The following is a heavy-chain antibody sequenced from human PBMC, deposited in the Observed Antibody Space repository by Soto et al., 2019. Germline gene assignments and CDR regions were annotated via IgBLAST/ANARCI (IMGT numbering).Heavy chain of an antibody. J-gene: IGHJ4*02. CDR2: IYDGGRT. CDR3: ARGPSGDKVDS. D-gene: IGHD7-27*01. CDR1: GGSISTVDYW. V-gene: IGHV4-30-4*01. Sequence: QVQLQESGPGLVKPSQTLSLTCTVSGGSISTVDYWWSWIRQSPDMGLEWIGHIYDGGRTYNNPSLESRVTMSVDMSKSQPCLTLSSVSAADTAVYYCARGPSGDKVDSWGQGTLVTVSS.